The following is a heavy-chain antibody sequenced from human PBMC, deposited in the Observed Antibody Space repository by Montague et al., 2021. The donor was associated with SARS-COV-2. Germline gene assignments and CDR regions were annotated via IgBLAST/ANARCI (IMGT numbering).Heavy chain of an antibody. Sequence: SETLSLTCAVSGGSIRNYYWSWIRRPPGRGLEWIGYIFRSGATNYNPPLKSRVIISLDTSKSQFSLRLSSVTAADTAIYYCARTSRGSRYFYGVDVWGQGTTVTVSS. CDR3: ARTSRGSRYFYGVDV. CDR2: IFRSGAT. CDR1: GGSIRNYY. D-gene: IGHD3-10*01. J-gene: IGHJ6*02. V-gene: IGHV4-59*01.